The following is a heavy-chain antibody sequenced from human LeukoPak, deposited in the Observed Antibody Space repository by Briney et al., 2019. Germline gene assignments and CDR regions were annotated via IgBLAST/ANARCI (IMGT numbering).Heavy chain of an antibody. V-gene: IGHV4-31*03. CDR1: GGSNSTGGYY. CDR3: ARAAPNYYDSSGSLRNPYFDY. J-gene: IGHJ4*02. D-gene: IGHD3-22*01. CDR2: IYYSGST. Sequence: SDTLSLTCTVSGGSNSTGGYYWSWIRQHPGKGQEWIGNIYYSGSTYYSPSLKSRVTMSVDTSKNQFSLTLISVTAADTAVYFCARAAPNYYDSSGSLRNPYFDYWGQGTLVTVSS.